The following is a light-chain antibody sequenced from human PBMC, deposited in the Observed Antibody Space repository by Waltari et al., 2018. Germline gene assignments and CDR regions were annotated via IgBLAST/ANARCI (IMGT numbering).Light chain of an antibody. Sequence: HSPRTPPPSVSGSLGQPITIPGPGTSSDMGVYIHVPWYQQHPGKAPKLMIYDVTNRPSGVSDRFSGSKSDYTASLTISGLQAEDEADYYCSSYTTSISYVFGTGTRVTVL. CDR3: SSYTTSISYV. CDR1: SSDMGVYIH. CDR2: DVT. J-gene: IGLJ1*01. V-gene: IGLV2-14*03.